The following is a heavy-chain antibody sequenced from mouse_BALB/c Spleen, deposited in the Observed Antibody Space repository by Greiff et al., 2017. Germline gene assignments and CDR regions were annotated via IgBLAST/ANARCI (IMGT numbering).Heavy chain of an antibody. CDR3: ARKVYYRYEKNAMDY. V-gene: IGHV2-4-1*01. Sequence: VKLQESGPGLVQPSQSLSITCTVSGFSLTSYGVHWVRQSPGKGLEWLGVIWSGGSTDYNAAFISRLSISKDNSKSQVFFKMNSLQADDTAIYYCARKVYYRYEKNAMDYWGQGTSVTVSS. CDR2: IWSGGST. CDR1: GFSLTSYG. D-gene: IGHD2-14*01. J-gene: IGHJ4*01.